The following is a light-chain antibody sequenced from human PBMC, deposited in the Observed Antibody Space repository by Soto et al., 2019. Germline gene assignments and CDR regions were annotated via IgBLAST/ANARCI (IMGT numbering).Light chain of an antibody. CDR3: FSYGGSFPYV. J-gene: IGLJ1*01. CDR2: DVT. V-gene: IGLV2-11*01. CDR1: SSDVGGYDY. Sequence: QSVLTQPPSVSGSPGQSVTISCTGTSSDVGGYDYVSWYQQRPGKAPKLLIYDVTKRPSGVPDRFSGSKSGNTASLTISGLQAADEADFYCFSYGGSFPYVFGPGTKVTVL.